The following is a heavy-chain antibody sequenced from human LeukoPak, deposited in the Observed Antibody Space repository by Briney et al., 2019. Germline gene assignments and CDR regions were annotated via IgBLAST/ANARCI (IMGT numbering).Heavy chain of an antibody. J-gene: IGHJ5*02. CDR3: ARRAIPAAGTFDP. CDR1: GGSISTPDYY. D-gene: IGHD6-13*01. CDR2: ISYTGST. Sequence: SETLSLTCSVSGGSISTPDYYWNWIRQPPGKGLEWIGRISYTGSTYYNTSLRSRVTMSVDTSKNQFSLQLGSLTAADTAVYYCARRAIPAAGTFDPWGQGTLVTVSS. V-gene: IGHV4-39*01.